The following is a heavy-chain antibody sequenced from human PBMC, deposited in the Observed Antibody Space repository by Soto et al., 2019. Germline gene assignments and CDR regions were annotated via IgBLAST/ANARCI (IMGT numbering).Heavy chain of an antibody. Sequence: QVQLVQSGAEVKKPGASVKVSCKASGYTFTSYGISWVRQAPGQGLEWMGWISAYNGNTNYAQKLQGRVTMTTDTSKSTAYMELRSLRSDDTAVYYCARDPTVYDFWSGSDKGGNWFDPWGQGTLVTVSS. CDR3: ARDPTVYDFWSGSDKGGNWFDP. CDR1: GYTFTSYG. CDR2: ISAYNGNT. V-gene: IGHV1-18*01. J-gene: IGHJ5*02. D-gene: IGHD3-3*01.